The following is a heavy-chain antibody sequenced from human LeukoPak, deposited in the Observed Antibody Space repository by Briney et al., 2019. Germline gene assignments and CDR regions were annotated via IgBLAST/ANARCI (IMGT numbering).Heavy chain of an antibody. CDR1: GGSISNYY. V-gene: IGHV4-59*01. CDR2: VYYTGST. Sequence: SETLFLTCPVSGGSISNYYYWTWIRQPPGKGLEWIGYVYYTGSTNFNPSLKSRVTMSLDTSRNQFSLKLTSLTAADTAVYYCARGAMATTPFFDYCGQGTLVTVSS. D-gene: IGHD5-24*01. CDR3: ARGAMATTPFFDY. J-gene: IGHJ4*02.